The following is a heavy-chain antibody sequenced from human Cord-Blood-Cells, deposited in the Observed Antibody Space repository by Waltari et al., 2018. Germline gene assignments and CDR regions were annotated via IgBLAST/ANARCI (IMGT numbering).Heavy chain of an antibody. CDR1: GGSISSYY. Sequence: QVQLQESGPGLVKPSETLSLTCTVSGGSISSYYWSWIRQPPGKGLEWIGYIYYSGSTNYNPSLKSRVTISVDTSKNQFSLKLSSVTAADTAVYYCARVEDHIAAAGTNGYAFDIWGQGTMVTVSS. D-gene: IGHD6-13*01. CDR2: IYYSGST. V-gene: IGHV4-59*01. J-gene: IGHJ3*02. CDR3: ARVEDHIAAAGTNGYAFDI.